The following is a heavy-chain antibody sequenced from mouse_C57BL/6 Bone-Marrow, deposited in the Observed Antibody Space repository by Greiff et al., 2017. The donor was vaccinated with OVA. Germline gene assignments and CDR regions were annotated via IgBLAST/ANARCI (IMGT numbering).Heavy chain of an antibody. CDR2: IRSKSNNYAT. CDR3: VRQAFAY. J-gene: IGHJ3*01. V-gene: IGHV10-1*01. CDR1: GFSFNTYA. Sequence: EVQGVESGGGLVQPKGSLKLSCAASGFSFNTYAMNWVRQAPGKGLEWVARIRSKSNNYATYYADSVKDRFAISRDDSESMLYLQMNNLKTEDTAMDYCVRQAFAYWGQGTLVTVSA.